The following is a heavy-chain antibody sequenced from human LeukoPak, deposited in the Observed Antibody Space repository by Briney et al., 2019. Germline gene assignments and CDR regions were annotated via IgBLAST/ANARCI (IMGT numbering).Heavy chain of an antibody. J-gene: IGHJ4*02. V-gene: IGHV4-59*08. CDR2: IYYSGST. D-gene: IGHD5-12*01. CDR3: ARTKVVDIVATMEPYYFDY. CDR1: GGSISSYY. Sequence: SETLSLTCTVSGGSISSYYWSWIRQPPGKGLEWTGYIYYSGSTNYNPSLKSRVTISVDTSKNQFSLKLSSVTAADTAVYYCARTKVVDIVATMEPYYFDYWGQGTLVTVSS.